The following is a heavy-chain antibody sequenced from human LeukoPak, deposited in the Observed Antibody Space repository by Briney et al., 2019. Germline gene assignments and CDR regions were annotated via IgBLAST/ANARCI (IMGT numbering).Heavy chain of an antibody. CDR3: ARWTGPSDY. Sequence: TGGSLRLSCAVSGFTFSTYSMNWIRQAPGKGLEWVSYISSSSSYTNYADSVKGRFTISRDNAKNSLYLQMNSLRAEDTAVYYCARWTGPSDYWGQGTLVTVSS. CDR1: GFTFSTYS. J-gene: IGHJ4*02. CDR2: ISSSSSYT. V-gene: IGHV3-21*05. D-gene: IGHD3/OR15-3a*01.